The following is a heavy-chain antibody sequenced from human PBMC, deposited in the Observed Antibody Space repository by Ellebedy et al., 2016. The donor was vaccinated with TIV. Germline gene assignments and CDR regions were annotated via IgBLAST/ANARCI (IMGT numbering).Heavy chain of an antibody. CDR1: GGSISSYY. CDR3: ARAPGDWSRGLFWFDP. CDR2: IYYSGST. D-gene: IGHD3/OR15-3a*01. V-gene: IGHV4-59*08. J-gene: IGHJ5*02. Sequence: SETLSLTXTVSGGSISSYYWSWIRQPPGKGLEWIGYIYYSGSTYYNPSLKSRVTISVDTSKNQFSLKLSSVTAADTAVYYCARAPGDWSRGLFWFDPWGQGTLVTVSS.